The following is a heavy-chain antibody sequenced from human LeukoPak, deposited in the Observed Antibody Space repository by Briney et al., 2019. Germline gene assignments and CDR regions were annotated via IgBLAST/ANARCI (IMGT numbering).Heavy chain of an antibody. D-gene: IGHD2-15*01. CDR1: GYPFNNYD. J-gene: IGHJ5*02. CDR2: MNPHSGKT. V-gene: IGHV1-8*01. CDR3: ARDRGDRQSDP. Sequence: ASVKVSCKASGYPFNNYDINWVRQATGQGLEWMGWMNPHSGKTGYAQNFQGRVTMTRDTSISTAYMELSRLRSDDTAVYYCARDRGDRQSDPWGQGTLVTVSS.